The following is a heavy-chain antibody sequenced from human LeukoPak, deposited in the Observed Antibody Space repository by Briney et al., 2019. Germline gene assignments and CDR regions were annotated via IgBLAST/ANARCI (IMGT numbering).Heavy chain of an antibody. V-gene: IGHV3-11*06. Sequence: GGSLILSCAASGFIFSDYYMGWIRQAPGKGLEWVSSISTGSTYTNYADSVKGRFAISRDNAKNSLYLEMKSLRAEDTAVYYCARDRSMDVWGQGTSVTVSS. J-gene: IGHJ6*02. CDR2: ISTGSTYT. CDR1: GFIFSDYY. CDR3: ARDRSMDV. D-gene: IGHD6-13*01.